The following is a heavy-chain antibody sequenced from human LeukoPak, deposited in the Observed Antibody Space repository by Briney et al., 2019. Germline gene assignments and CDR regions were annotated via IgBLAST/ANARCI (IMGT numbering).Heavy chain of an antibody. CDR1: GFTYSSYE. J-gene: IGHJ4*02. CDR3: VRPNGPTPFDY. CDR2: ISNSGGTI. Sequence: GGSLRLSCAASGFTYSSYERHWLRQPPAKGLEWVSYISNSGGTIYYADSVKGRFTISRDNAKNSLYLQMNCLRAEDTAVYYCVRPNGPTPFDYWGQGTLVTVSS. V-gene: IGHV3-48*03.